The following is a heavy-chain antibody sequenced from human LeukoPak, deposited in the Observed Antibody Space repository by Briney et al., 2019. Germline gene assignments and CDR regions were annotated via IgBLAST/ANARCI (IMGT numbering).Heavy chain of an antibody. D-gene: IGHD3-9*01. J-gene: IGHJ3*02. CDR3: ALRNILAGYSNDAFDI. CDR1: GYSFTSYW. V-gene: IGHV5-51*01. CDR2: IYPGVSDT. Sequence: GESLKISCKGSGYSFTSYWIAWVRQMPGKGLEWMGIIYPGVSDTRYSPSFQGQVTISADKSISTAYLQWSSLKASDTAMYYCALRNILAGYSNDAFDIWGQGTMVTVSS.